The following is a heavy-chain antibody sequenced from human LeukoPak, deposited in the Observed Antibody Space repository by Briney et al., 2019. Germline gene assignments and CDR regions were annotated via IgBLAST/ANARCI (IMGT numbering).Heavy chain of an antibody. CDR3: ARVGVDTVIDY. D-gene: IGHD5-18*01. J-gene: IGHJ4*02. Sequence: SETLSLTCTVSGYSISSAYYWGWLRQPPGKGLEWIGSIYHGGSTYYNPSLKSRVTISADTSKNQFSLRLSSVSAADTAVYYCARVGVDTVIDYWGQGTLVTVSS. CDR2: IYHGGST. CDR1: GYSISSAYY. V-gene: IGHV4-38-2*02.